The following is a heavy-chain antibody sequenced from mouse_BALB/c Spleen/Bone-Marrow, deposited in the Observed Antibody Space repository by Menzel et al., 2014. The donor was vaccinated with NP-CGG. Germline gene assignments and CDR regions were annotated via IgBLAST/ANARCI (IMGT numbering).Heavy chain of an antibody. Sequence: EVHLVESGGGLVKPGGSLKLSCAASGFAFSSYDMSWVRQTLEKRLEWVAYISSGGGSTYYPDTVKGRFTISRDNAKNTLYLQMSSLKSEDTAMYYCAREVLRDYFDYWGQGTTLTVSS. CDR1: GFAFSSYD. J-gene: IGHJ2*01. CDR3: AREVLRDYFDY. CDR2: ISSGGGST. V-gene: IGHV5-12-1*01. D-gene: IGHD1-1*01.